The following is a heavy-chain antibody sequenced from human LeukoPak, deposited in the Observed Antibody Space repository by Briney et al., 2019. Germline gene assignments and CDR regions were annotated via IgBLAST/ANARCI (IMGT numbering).Heavy chain of an antibody. CDR1: GFTVSNNY. CDR3: ARMGMVRGVPEPDLEY. J-gene: IGHJ4*02. Sequence: GGSLRLSCAASGFTVSNNYMNWVRQAPGKGLEWISLIYSGGDTFYADSVKGRFTISRDNAKNSLYLQMNSLRVEDTAVYYCARMGMVRGVPEPDLEYWGQGTVVTVSS. CDR2: IYSGGDT. V-gene: IGHV3-53*01. D-gene: IGHD3-10*01.